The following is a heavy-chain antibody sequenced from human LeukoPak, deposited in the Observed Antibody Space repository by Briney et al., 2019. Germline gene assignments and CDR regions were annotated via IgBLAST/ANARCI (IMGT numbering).Heavy chain of an antibody. D-gene: IGHD1-1*01. J-gene: IGHJ4*02. V-gene: IGHV4-38-2*02. CDR1: DYSISSDYH. Sequence: SETLSLTCTVSDYSISSDYHWGWIRQPPGKGLEWLASIHHSGSTYYNPSLKSRVTISVDTSKNQFSVKLTSVTAADTAVYYCARHAPVEPPIRAFDYWGRGNLVTVSA. CDR3: ARHAPVEPPIRAFDY. CDR2: IHHSGST.